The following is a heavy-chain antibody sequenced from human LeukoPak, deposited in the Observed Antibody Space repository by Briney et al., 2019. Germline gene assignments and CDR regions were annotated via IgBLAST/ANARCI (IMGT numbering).Heavy chain of an antibody. V-gene: IGHV1-69*13. CDR2: IIPIFGTA. J-gene: IGHJ3*02. D-gene: IGHD3-22*01. CDR3: AREADYYDSSGPDAFDI. Sequence: EASVKVSCKASGGTFSSYAISWVRQAPGQGLEWMGGIIPIFGTADYAQKFQGRVTITADESTSTAYMELSSLRSEDTAVYYCAREADYYDSSGPDAFDIWGQGTMVTVSS. CDR1: GGTFSSYA.